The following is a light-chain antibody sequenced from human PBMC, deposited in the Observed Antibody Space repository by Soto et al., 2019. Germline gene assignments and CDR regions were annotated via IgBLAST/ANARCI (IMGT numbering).Light chain of an antibody. CDR1: QSISSN. V-gene: IGKV3D-15*01. CDR2: GAT. J-gene: IGKJ4*01. Sequence: EIVMTQSPAILSVSPGDRATLSCRANQSISSNLAWYQQKPGQAPRLLIYGATTRATGIPARFSGSGSGTDFTLTINSLQSEVCGVCYCQMYNNLCATFGGGTKEEI. CDR3: QMYNNLCAT.